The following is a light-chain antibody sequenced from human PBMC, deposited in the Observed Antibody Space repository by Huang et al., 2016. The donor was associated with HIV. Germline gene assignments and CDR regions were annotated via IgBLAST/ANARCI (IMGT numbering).Light chain of an antibody. Sequence: DIQMTQSPSSLSASVGDRVIIPCRASQAINTYLNWYHQKLGEAPKLLISAVSSLQSGVPSRFSGSGSGTDFILTISSLQPEDFATYYCQQSYSTPYTFGQGTKVEI. V-gene: IGKV1-39*01. J-gene: IGKJ2*01. CDR2: AVS. CDR1: QAINTY. CDR3: QQSYSTPYT.